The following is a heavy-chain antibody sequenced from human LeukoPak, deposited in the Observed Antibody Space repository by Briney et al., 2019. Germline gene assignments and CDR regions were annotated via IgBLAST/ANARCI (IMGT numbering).Heavy chain of an antibody. V-gene: IGHV4-59*01. D-gene: IGHD3-10*01. J-gene: IGHJ6*03. Sequence: PSETLSLTCTVSGGSISSYYWSWIRQPPGKGLEWIGYIYYSGSTNYNPSLKSRVTISVDTSKNQFSLKLSSVTAADTAVYYCARETYGSGSYYYYYMDVWGKGTTVTVSS. CDR1: GGSISSYY. CDR3: ARETYGSGSYYYYYMDV. CDR2: IYYSGST.